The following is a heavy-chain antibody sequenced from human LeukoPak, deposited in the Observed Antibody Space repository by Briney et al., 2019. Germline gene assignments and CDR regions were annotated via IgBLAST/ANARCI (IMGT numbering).Heavy chain of an antibody. J-gene: IGHJ6*02. D-gene: IGHD3-3*01. V-gene: IGHV3-30*18. CDR3: AKLPFRYYDFWSGPPGYYGMDV. Sequence: DPGGSLRLSCAASGFTLSSYGVHWVRQAPGKGLEWVAVISYDGSNKYYADSVKGRFTISRDNSKNTLYLQMNSLRAEDTAVYYCAKLPFRYYDFWSGPPGYYGMDVWGQGTTVTVSS. CDR2: ISYDGSNK. CDR1: GFTLSSYG.